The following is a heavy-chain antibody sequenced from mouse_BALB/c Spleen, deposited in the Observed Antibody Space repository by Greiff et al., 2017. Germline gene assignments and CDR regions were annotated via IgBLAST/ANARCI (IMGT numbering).Heavy chain of an antibody. CDR2: INPSNGRT. CDR1: GYTFTSYR. Sequence: VQLQQPGAELVKPGASVKLSCKASGYTFTSYRMHWVKQRPGQGLEWIGEINPSNGRTNYNEKFKSKATLTVDKSSSTAYMQLSSLTSEDSAVYYCARPLTGTEYYFDYWGQGTTLTVSS. D-gene: IGHD4-1*01. J-gene: IGHJ2*01. V-gene: IGHV1S81*02. CDR3: ARPLTGTEYYFDY.